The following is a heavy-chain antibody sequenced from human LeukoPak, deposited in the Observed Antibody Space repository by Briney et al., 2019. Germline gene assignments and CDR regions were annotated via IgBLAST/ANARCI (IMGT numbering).Heavy chain of an antibody. CDR3: ARAAPNYYDSSGSLRSPYFDY. D-gene: IGHD3-22*01. J-gene: IGHJ4*02. CDR1: GGSISTGGYY. V-gene: IGHV4-31*03. Sequence: PSETLSLTCTVSGGSISTGGYYWSWIRQHPGKGLEWIGNIYYSGSTYYSPSLKSRVTMSVDTSKNQFSLTLISVTAADTAVYFCARAAPNYYDSSGSLRSPYFDYWGQGTLVTVSS. CDR2: IYYSGST.